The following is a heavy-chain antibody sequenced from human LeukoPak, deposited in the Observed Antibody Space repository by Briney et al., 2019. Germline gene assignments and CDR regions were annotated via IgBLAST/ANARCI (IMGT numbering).Heavy chain of an antibody. V-gene: IGHV4-59*01. J-gene: IGHJ4*02. Sequence: SETLSLTCTVSGGSISSYYWSWIRQPPGKGLEWIGYIYYSGSTNYNPSLKSRVTISVDTSKNQFSLKLSSVTAADTAVYYCARALGYCSGGSCYQPDYWGQGILVTVSS. CDR1: GGSISSYY. CDR2: IYYSGST. CDR3: ARALGYCSGGSCYQPDY. D-gene: IGHD2-15*01.